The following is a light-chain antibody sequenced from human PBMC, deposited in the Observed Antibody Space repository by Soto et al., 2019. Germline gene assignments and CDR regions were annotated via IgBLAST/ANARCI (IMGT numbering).Light chain of an antibody. CDR2: EVT. Sequence: QSAPTQPPSASRSRGQSVTISCTGTSVDINYVSWFQQHPGKAPKLIICEVTKRPSGVPDRFSGSKSGNTASLTVSGLQDDDESDYYCSSYAGRDIWVFGGGTKLTVL. J-gene: IGLJ3*02. V-gene: IGLV2-8*02. CDR1: SVDINY. CDR3: SSYAGRDIWV.